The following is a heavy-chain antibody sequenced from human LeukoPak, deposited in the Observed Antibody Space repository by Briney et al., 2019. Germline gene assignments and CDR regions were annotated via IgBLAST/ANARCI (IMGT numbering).Heavy chain of an antibody. V-gene: IGHV3-23*01. CDR1: GFTFSDYA. CDR2: MSGSGSNT. J-gene: IGHJ4*02. D-gene: IGHD6-19*01. Sequence: PGGSLRLSCAASGFTFSDYAMTWVRQGPGKGLEWLSVMSGSGSNTYYADSVKGRFTISRDNSKNRLYLQMNSLRAEDTAVYYCAKTLTIQWLVDYWGQGTLVTVSS. CDR3: AKTLTIQWLVDY.